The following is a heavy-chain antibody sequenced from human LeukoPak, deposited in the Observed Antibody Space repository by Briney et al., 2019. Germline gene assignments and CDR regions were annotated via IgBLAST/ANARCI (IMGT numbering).Heavy chain of an antibody. D-gene: IGHD5-24*01. CDR2: IYSGGHT. J-gene: IGHJ6*03. CDR1: GFTVTTNY. CDR3: ARSTRDGYTHYHDYYMDL. Sequence: GGSLRLSSAPSGFTVTTNYMNSVPQAPRPGLEWVSVIYSGGHTYYADSVKGRFTISRDTSNNTVYLHMSSLRPDDTAVYYCARSTRDGYTHYHDYYMDLWGKGTTVTVSS. V-gene: IGHV3-53*01.